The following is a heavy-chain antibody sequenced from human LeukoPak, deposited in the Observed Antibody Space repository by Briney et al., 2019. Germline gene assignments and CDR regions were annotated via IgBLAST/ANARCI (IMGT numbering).Heavy chain of an antibody. CDR1: GGSISSYY. Sequence: SETLSLTCTVSGGSISSYYWSWIRQPPGKGLEWIGYIYYSGSTNYNPSLKSRVTISVDTSKNQFSLKLSSVTAADTAVYYCARSIAVALHYWGQGTLVTVSS. D-gene: IGHD6-19*01. J-gene: IGHJ4*02. CDR3: ARSIAVALHY. V-gene: IGHV4-59*01. CDR2: IYYSGST.